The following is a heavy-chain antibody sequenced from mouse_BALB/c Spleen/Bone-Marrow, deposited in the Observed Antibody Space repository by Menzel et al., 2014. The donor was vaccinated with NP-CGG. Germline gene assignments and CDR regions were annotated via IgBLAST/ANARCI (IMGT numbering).Heavy chain of an antibody. CDR2: INSNGGST. Sequence: EVMLVESGGGLVQPGGSLKLSCAASGFTFSSYGMSWVRQTPDKRLELVATINSNGGSTYYPDSVKGRFTISRDTAKNTLYLQMSSPKSEETAMYYCVRGNYGNYVDYFDFWGQGTTLTVSS. CDR3: VRGNYGNYVDYFDF. V-gene: IGHV5-6-3*01. J-gene: IGHJ2*01. CDR1: GFTFSSYG. D-gene: IGHD2-1*01.